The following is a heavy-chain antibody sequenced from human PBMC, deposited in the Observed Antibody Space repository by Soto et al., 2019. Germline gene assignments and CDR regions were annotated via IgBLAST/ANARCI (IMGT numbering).Heavy chain of an antibody. V-gene: IGHV6-1*01. J-gene: IGHJ4*02. CDR3: ARGESSNFDY. CDR1: GDSVSRNSVT. Sequence: SQTLSLTCVISGDSVSRNSVTWNWIRQSPSRGLEWLGRTYYRSKWSNDFAESVKSRITINPDTSKNHFSLQLTSVTPEDTAVYYCARGESSNFDYWGQGKLVTVSS. D-gene: IGHD3-22*01. CDR2: TYYRSKWSN.